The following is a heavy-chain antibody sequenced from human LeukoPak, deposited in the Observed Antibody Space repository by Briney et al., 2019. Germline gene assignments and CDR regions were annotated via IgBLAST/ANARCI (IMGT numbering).Heavy chain of an antibody. V-gene: IGHV1-18*01. Sequence: ASVKVSCKASGYTFTSYGISWVRQAPGQGLEWMGWISAYNGNTNYAQKLQGRVTMTTDTSTSTAYMGLRSLRSDDTAVYYCARDMAYCGGDCYSPLYGWGQGTLVTVSS. CDR2: ISAYNGNT. CDR3: ARDMAYCGGDCYSPLYG. D-gene: IGHD2-21*02. J-gene: IGHJ4*02. CDR1: GYTFTSYG.